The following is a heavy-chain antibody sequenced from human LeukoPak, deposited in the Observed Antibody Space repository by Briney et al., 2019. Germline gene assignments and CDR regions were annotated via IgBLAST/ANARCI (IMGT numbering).Heavy chain of an antibody. CDR1: GGSFSGYY. CDR3: ARDSYYYDSSGYYYYYMDV. Sequence: SETLSLTCAVYGGSFSGYYWSWIRQPPGKGLEWIGEINHSGSTNYNPSLKSRVTISVDTSKNQFSLKLSSVTAADTAVYYCARDSYYYDSSGYYYYYMDVWGKGTTVTVSS. J-gene: IGHJ6*03. D-gene: IGHD3-22*01. V-gene: IGHV4-34*01. CDR2: INHSGST.